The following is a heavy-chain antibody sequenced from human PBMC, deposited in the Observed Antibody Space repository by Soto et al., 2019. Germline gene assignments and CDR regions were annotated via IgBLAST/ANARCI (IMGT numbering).Heavy chain of an antibody. CDR3: ARDPPSYYYDSSGFDS. V-gene: IGHV3-21*01. J-gene: IGHJ5*01. D-gene: IGHD3-22*01. CDR1: GFTFSSYS. Sequence: GGSLRLSCAASGFTFSSYSMNWVRQAPGKGLEWVSSVSSSGSYIYYADSVKGRFIIPRDNAKNSLFLQMNSLRAEDTAVYYCARDPPSYYYDSSGFDSWGQGTLVTVSS. CDR2: VSSSGSYI.